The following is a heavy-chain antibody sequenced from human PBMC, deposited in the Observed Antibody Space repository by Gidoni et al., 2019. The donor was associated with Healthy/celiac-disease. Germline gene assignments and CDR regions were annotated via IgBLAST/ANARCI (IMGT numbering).Heavy chain of an antibody. V-gene: IGHV4-34*01. CDR2: INHSGST. CDR1: GVSFSGYY. J-gene: IGHJ4*02. D-gene: IGHD5-18*01. Sequence: QVQLQQWGAGLLKPSETLSLTCAVYGVSFSGYYWRWIRQPPGKGLEWIGEINHSGSTNYNPSLKSRVTISVDTSKNQFSLKLSSVTAADTAVYYCARGLRYSYGLGLRGFFDYWGQGTLVTVSS. CDR3: ARGLRYSYGLGLRGFFDY.